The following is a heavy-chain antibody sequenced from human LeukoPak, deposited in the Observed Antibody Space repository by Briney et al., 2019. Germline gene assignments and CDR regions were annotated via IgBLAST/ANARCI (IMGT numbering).Heavy chain of an antibody. J-gene: IGHJ4*02. D-gene: IGHD6-13*01. CDR3: AGGIAAAGDL. CDR2: IYYSGST. V-gene: IGHV4-59*01. CDR1: GGSISSYY. Sequence: SETLSLTCTVSGGSISSYYWSWIRQPPGKGLEWIGYIYYSGSTNYNPSLKSRVTISVDTSKNQFSLKLSSVTAADTAVHYCAGGIAAAGDLWGQGTLVTVSS.